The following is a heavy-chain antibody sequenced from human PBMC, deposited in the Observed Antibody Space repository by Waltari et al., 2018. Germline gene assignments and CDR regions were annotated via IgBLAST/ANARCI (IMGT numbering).Heavy chain of an antibody. CDR1: GASFSRNRAA. D-gene: IGHD1-26*01. J-gene: IGHJ4*02. CDR2: TYYRSKWYN. Sequence: QVQLQQSGPGLVKPSQTLSLTCAISGASFSRNRAAWNWNRQSPSRGLEWLGRTYYRSKWYNDYEVSVKSRITINPDTSKNQFSLQLNSVTPEDTAVYYCAREDSGSYYPFDYWGQGTLVTVSS. CDR3: AREDSGSYYPFDY. V-gene: IGHV6-1*01.